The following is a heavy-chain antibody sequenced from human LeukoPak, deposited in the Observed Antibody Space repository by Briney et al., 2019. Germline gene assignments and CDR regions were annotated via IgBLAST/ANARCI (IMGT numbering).Heavy chain of an antibody. V-gene: IGHV3-23*01. D-gene: IGHD3-22*01. J-gene: IGHJ4*02. Sequence: GGSPRLSCAASGFTFSSYAISWVRQAPGKGLEWVSAISGSGGSTYYADSVKGRFTISRDNSKNTLYLQMNSLRAEDTAVYYCARDYYDSSGYYYDRFDYWGQGTLVTVSS. CDR3: ARDYYDSSGYYYDRFDY. CDR1: GFTFSSYA. CDR2: ISGSGGST.